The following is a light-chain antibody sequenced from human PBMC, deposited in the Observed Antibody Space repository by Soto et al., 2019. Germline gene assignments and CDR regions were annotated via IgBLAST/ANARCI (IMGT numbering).Light chain of an antibody. CDR2: QDS. CDR1: KLGDKY. Sequence: SYELTQPPSVSVSPGQTASITCSGDKLGDKYACWYQQKPGQSPVLVICQDSKRPSGIPERFSGSNSGNTATLTISGTQAIDEAGYYCQAWDSSTANVVFGGGTKLTVL. J-gene: IGLJ2*01. V-gene: IGLV3-1*01. CDR3: QAWDSSTANVV.